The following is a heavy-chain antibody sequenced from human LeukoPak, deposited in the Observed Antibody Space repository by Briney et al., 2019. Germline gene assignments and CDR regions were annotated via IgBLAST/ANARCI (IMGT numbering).Heavy chain of an antibody. CDR1: GFTFSNNA. V-gene: IGHV3-23*01. Sequence: GGSLRLSCAASGFTFSNNAMSWVRQAPGKGLEWVSALSGSGGTTYYADSVKGRFTISRDISINTLYLQMNSLRAEDTAVYYCAKKYGSTWYGWDFDYWGQGTLVTVSS. CDR3: AKKYGSTWYGWDFDY. J-gene: IGHJ4*02. D-gene: IGHD6-13*01. CDR2: LSGSGGTT.